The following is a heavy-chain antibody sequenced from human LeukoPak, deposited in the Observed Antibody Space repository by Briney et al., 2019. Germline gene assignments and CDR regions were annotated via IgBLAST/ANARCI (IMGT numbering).Heavy chain of an antibody. CDR3: ARSTSGFLEWLPYDY. Sequence: SETLSLTCTVSGGSISSYYWSWLRQPPGKGLEWIGYIYYSGSTNYNPSLKSRVTISVDTSKNQFSLKLSSVTAADTAVYYCARSTSGFLEWLPYDYWGQGTLVTVSS. J-gene: IGHJ4*02. V-gene: IGHV4-59*01. CDR1: GGSISSYY. CDR2: IYYSGST. D-gene: IGHD3-3*01.